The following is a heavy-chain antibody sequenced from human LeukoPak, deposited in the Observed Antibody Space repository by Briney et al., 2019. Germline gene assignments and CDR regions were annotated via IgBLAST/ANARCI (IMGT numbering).Heavy chain of an antibody. D-gene: IGHD2-15*01. J-gene: IGHJ2*01. CDR2: IYYSGST. CDR1: GGSISSYY. V-gene: IGHV4-59*01. CDR3: ARDLSGGAWYFDL. Sequence: SETLSLTCTVSGGSISSYYWSWIRQPPGKGLEWIGYIYYSGSTNYNPPLKSRVTISVDTSKNQFSLKLSSVTAADTAVYYCARDLSGGAWYFDLWGRGTLVTVSS.